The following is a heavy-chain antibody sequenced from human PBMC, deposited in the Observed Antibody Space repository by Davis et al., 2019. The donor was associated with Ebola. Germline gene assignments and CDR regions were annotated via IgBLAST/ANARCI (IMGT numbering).Heavy chain of an antibody. D-gene: IGHD3-9*01. V-gene: IGHV1-3*01. Sequence: ASVKVSCKASGYTFTSYAMHWVRQAPGQRLEWMGWINAGNGNTKYSQKFQGRVTITRDTSASTAYMELSSLRSEDTAVYYCGGGLRYFDWLLAYWGQGTLVTVSS. CDR2: INAGNGNT. CDR1: GYTFTSYA. CDR3: GGGLRYFDWLLAY. J-gene: IGHJ4*02.